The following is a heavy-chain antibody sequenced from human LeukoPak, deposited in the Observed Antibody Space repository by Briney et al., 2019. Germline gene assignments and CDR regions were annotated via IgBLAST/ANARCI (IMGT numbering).Heavy chain of an antibody. CDR2: INPNSGGT. V-gene: IGHV1-2*02. Sequence: ASVKVSCKASGYTFTGYYMHWVRQAPGQGLEWMEWINPNSGGTNYAQKFQGRVTMTRDTSISTAYMELSRLRSDDTAVYYCAREDTAMVTSFDYWGQGTLVTVSS. CDR1: GYTFTGYY. J-gene: IGHJ4*02. CDR3: AREDTAMVTSFDY. D-gene: IGHD5-18*01.